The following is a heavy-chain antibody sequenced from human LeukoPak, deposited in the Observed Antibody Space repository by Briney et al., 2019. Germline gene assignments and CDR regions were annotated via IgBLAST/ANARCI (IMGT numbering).Heavy chain of an antibody. CDR1: GGSISSYY. J-gene: IGHJ4*02. Sequence: SETLSLTCTVSGGSISSYYWSWTRQPPGKGLEWVGEINHSGSTNYNPSLKSRVTISVDTSKNQFSLKLSSVTAADTAVYYCARGHSVPGIAAYWGQGTLVTVSS. V-gene: IGHV4-34*01. D-gene: IGHD6-13*01. CDR2: INHSGST. CDR3: ARGHSVPGIAAY.